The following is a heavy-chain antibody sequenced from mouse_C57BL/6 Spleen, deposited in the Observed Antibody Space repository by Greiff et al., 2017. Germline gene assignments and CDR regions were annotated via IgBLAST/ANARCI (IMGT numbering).Heavy chain of an antibody. CDR2: ISYDGSN. D-gene: IGHD4-1*01. Sequence: EVKLLESGPGLVKPSQSLSLTCSVTGYSITSGYYWNWIRQFPGNKLEWMGYISYDGSNNYNPSLKNRISITRDTSKNQFFLKLNSVTTEDTATYYCARDLWDGYWGQGTTLTVSS. V-gene: IGHV3-6*01. CDR1: GYSITSGYY. CDR3: ARDLWDGY. J-gene: IGHJ2*01.